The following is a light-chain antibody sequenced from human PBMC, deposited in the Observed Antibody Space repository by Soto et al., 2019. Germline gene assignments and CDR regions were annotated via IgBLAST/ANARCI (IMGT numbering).Light chain of an antibody. Sequence: EIVLTQSPATLSLSPGERATLSCRASQSVSSYLAWYQQNPGQAPRLLIYDASNRATGIPARFSGSRSWTDFTITISSLEPEDFAVYYCQQRSNGPPTFGQAKKVEIK. CDR1: QSVSSY. CDR3: QQRSNGPPT. J-gene: IGKJ1*01. V-gene: IGKV3-11*01. CDR2: DAS.